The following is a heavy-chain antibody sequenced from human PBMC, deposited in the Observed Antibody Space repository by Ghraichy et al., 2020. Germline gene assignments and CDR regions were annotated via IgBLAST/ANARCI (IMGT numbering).Heavy chain of an antibody. V-gene: IGHV3-64D*06. CDR3: VKAVAQSDIYFVMDV. Sequence: GGSLRLSCSASGFTFSSYCMHWVRQAPGKRLEFVSTISSKGGTTYYADSVKGRFSISRDNSKNTLYLQMNSLTTEDTAVYHCVKAVAQSDIYFVMDVWGQGTTVTVSS. CDR2: ISSKGGTT. D-gene: IGHD3-9*01. CDR1: GFTFSSYC. J-gene: IGHJ6*02.